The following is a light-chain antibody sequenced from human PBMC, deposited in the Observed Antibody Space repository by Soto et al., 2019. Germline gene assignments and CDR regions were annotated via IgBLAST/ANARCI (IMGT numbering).Light chain of an antibody. CDR3: QQYYSYPWT. V-gene: IGKV1-8*01. CDR2: AAS. Sequence: AIRMTQSPSSFSASTGDRVTITCRASQGISSYLAWYKQKPGKASKLLIYAASTLQSGVPSRFSGSGSGTDFTLTISCLQSEDFETYYCQQYYSYPWTFGQGTKVEIK. J-gene: IGKJ1*01. CDR1: QGISSY.